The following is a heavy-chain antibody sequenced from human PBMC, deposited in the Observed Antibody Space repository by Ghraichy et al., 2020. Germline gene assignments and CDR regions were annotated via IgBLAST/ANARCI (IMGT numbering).Heavy chain of an antibody. D-gene: IGHD3-22*01. CDR1: GGSFSGYY. V-gene: IGHV4-34*01. CDR3: ARALPGIVVVTPNWFDP. CDR2: INHSGST. Sequence: SQTLSLTCAVYGGSFSGYYWSWIRQPPGKGLEWIGEINHSGSTNYNPSLKSRVTISVDTSKNQFSLKLSSVTAADTAVYYCARALPGIVVVTPNWFDPWGQGTLVTVSS. J-gene: IGHJ5*02.